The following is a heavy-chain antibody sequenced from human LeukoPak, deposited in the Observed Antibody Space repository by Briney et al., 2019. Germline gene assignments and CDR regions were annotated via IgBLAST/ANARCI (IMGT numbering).Heavy chain of an antibody. CDR2: INPNSGGT. Sequence: ASVKVSCKASGYTSTGYYMHWVRQAPGQGLEWMGWINPNSGGTNYAQKFQGRVTMTRDTSISTAYIELSRLRSDDTAVYYCARDLAGAVAGIPGDWGQGTLVTVSS. CDR1: GYTSTGYY. V-gene: IGHV1-2*02. CDR3: ARDLAGAVAGIPGD. J-gene: IGHJ4*02. D-gene: IGHD6-19*01.